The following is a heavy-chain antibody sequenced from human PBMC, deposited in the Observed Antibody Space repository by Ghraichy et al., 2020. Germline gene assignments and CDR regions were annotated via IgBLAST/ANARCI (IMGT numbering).Heavy chain of an antibody. V-gene: IGHV3-48*02. D-gene: IGHD3-10*01. CDR1: GFSFSYYS. CDR2: ISTGSISTK. J-gene: IGHJ6*02. CDR3: ARFEFGPYYGMDV. Sequence: GGSLRLSCAASGFSFSYYSMNWVRQAPGKGLEWISYISTGSISTKYYADSVKGRFTISRDNAQNSLYLQMNSLRDEDTAVYYCARFEFGPYYGMDVWGQGTTVTVSS.